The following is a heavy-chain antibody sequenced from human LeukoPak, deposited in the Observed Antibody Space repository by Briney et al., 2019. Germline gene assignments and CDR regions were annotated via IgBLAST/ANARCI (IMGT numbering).Heavy chain of an antibody. CDR2: FFYTADS. J-gene: IGHJ3*01. CDR3: ARVMVMEATFEVALTPLDAFDV. D-gene: IGHD3-3*01. Sequence: SETLSLTCSVSGVSFTNGDYYWTWIRPRPGKGLEWFAYFFYTADSSYKPSLKSRPSISADTPAKQFYLTLNSVTAADSGVYYCARVMVMEATFEVALTPLDAFDVWGQGTVVTVSS. CDR1: GVSFTNGDYY. V-gene: IGHV4-30-4*08.